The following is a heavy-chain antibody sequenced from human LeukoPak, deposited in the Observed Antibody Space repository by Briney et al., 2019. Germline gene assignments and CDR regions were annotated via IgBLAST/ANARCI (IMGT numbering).Heavy chain of an antibody. J-gene: IGHJ4*02. V-gene: IGHV3-64D*09. Sequence: GGSLRLSCSASGFSLSNTAMHWVRQAPGKGLEDVSVIDSTRSVTYADSVRGRFTISRDISKTTLYLQMSSLRPEDTAVYYCVNNVRMGAPATRDSWGQGTLVTVSS. D-gene: IGHD1-26*01. CDR2: IDSTRSVT. CDR3: VNNVRMGAPATRDS. CDR1: GFSLSNTA.